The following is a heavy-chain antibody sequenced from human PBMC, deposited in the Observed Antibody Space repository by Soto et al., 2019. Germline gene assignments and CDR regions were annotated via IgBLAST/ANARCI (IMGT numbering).Heavy chain of an antibody. Sequence: SVKVSCKASGYTFTSYYMHWVRQAPGQGLEWMGIINPSGGSTSYAQKFQGRVTMTRDTSTSTVYMELSSLRSEDTAVYYCARERGTYYYDSSGNLDAFDIRGQGTMVTVS. CDR3: ARERGTYYYDSSGNLDAFDI. D-gene: IGHD3-22*01. V-gene: IGHV1-46*01. J-gene: IGHJ3*02. CDR1: GYTFTSYY. CDR2: INPSGGST.